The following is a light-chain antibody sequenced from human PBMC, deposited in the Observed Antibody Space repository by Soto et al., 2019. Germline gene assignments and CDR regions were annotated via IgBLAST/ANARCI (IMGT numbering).Light chain of an antibody. CDR1: QFISTY. CDR3: QQSYSTPIT. J-gene: IGKJ5*01. CDR2: TTS. V-gene: IGKV1-39*01. Sequence: DIQMTQSPSSLSASVGATVTITCRPSQFISTYLNWYKQKPGKAPNILSYTTSSLHSGVPSRFRGSGSGTDFTLTISSLQPEDFETYYCQQSYSTPITFGQGTRLEIK.